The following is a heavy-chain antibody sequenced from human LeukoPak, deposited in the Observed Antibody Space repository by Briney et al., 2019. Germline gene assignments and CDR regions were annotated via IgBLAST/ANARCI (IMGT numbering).Heavy chain of an antibody. J-gene: IGHJ4*02. V-gene: IGHV3-9*03. CDR2: ISWNSGSI. CDR3: AKGPGSGSYLYHFDY. D-gene: IGHD3-3*01. CDR1: GFTFDDYA. Sequence: GGSLRLSCAASGFTFDDYAMHWVRQAPGKGLEWVSGISWNSGSIGYADSVKGRFPISRDNAKTSLYLQMNSLRAEDMALYYCAKGPGSGSYLYHFDYWGQGTLVTVSS.